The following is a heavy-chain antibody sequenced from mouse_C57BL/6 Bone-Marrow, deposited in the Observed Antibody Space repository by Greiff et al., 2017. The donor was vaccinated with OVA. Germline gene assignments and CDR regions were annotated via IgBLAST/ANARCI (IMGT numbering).Heavy chain of an antibody. CDR1: GFTFSDFY. CDR3: ARGAYYSNHWYFDV. D-gene: IGHD2-5*01. CDR2: SRNKANDYTT. V-gene: IGHV7-1*01. J-gene: IGHJ1*03. Sequence: EVKVVESGGGLVQSGRSLRLSCATSGFTFSDFYMEWVRQAPGKGLEWIAASRNKANDYTTEYSASVKGRFIVSRDTSQSILYLQMNALRAEDTAIYYCARGAYYSNHWYFDVWGTGTTVTVSS.